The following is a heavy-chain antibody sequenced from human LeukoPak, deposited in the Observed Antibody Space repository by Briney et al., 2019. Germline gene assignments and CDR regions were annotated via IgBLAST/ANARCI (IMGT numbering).Heavy chain of an antibody. V-gene: IGHV4-59*01. J-gene: IGHJ4*02. Sequence: SETLSLTCTVSGGSIRNYYWSWIRQPPGKGLEWIGYIYYSGSTKYNPSLKSRVTISIDTSKNQFSLKLRSVTAADTAVYYCARSYGSGSYFDYWGQGTLVTVSS. CDR3: ARSYGSGSYFDY. CDR1: GGSIRNYY. D-gene: IGHD3-10*01. CDR2: IYYSGST.